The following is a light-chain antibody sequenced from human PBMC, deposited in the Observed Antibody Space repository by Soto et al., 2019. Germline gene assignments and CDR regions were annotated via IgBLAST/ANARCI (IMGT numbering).Light chain of an antibody. CDR3: QQHYNFPFT. CDR2: WAS. CDR1: QSILYSSNNKNY. Sequence: DIVMTQSPDSLAVSLGERATINCKSSQSILYSSNNKNYLAWYQQKLGQPPKLLIYWASTRESGVPDRFSGSGSGTDFTLTISSLQAEDVAVSYCQQHYNFPFTFGPGTKVYVK. V-gene: IGKV4-1*01. J-gene: IGKJ3*01.